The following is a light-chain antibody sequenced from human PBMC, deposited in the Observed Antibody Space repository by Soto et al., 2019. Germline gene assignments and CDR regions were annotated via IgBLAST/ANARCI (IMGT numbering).Light chain of an antibody. CDR1: QSVSSY. V-gene: IGKV3-11*01. CDR2: DAS. CDR3: QQYGDSVFT. Sequence: EIVLTQSPATLSLSPGERATLSCRASQSVSSYLLWYQQKPGQAPRLLIYDASNRASGTPARFSGSGSETDFTLTISSLEPEDFGVYYCQQYGDSVFTFGPGTKVDI. J-gene: IGKJ3*01.